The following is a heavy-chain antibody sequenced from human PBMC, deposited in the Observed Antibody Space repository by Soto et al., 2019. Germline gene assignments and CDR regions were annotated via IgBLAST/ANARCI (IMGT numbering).Heavy chain of an antibody. Sequence: PSETLSLTCAVSVYSISSGYYWGCIRQPPGKGLEGIGSIYHSVSTYYNPSLKSRVTISVDTSKNQFSLKLSSVTAADTAVYYCATRISDIVVVPAAIESLYNWFDPWGQGTLVTVSS. V-gene: IGHV4-38-2*01. D-gene: IGHD2-2*01. CDR2: IYHSVST. CDR3: ATRISDIVVVPAAIESLYNWFDP. J-gene: IGHJ5*02. CDR1: VYSISSGYY.